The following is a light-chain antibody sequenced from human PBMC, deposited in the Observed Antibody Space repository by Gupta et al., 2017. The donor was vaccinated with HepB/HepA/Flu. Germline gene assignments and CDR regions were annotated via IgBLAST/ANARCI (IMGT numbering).Light chain of an antibody. CDR3: CSYAGSYTYV. Sequence: QSALTQPSSVSGSPGQSVIISCTGTSSDVGAYNHVSWYQQHPGKAPKLMIYDVSKRPSGVPDRFSGSKSANTASLTISGLQAEDEADYYCCSYAGSYTYVFGTGTEVTVL. V-gene: IGLV2-11*01. CDR1: SSDVGAYNH. J-gene: IGLJ1*01. CDR2: DVS.